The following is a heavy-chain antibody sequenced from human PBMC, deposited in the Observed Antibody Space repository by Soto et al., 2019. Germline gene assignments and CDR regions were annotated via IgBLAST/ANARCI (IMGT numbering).Heavy chain of an antibody. CDR1: GFTFSSYG. Sequence: QVQLVESGGGVVQPGRSLRLSCAASGFTFSSYGMHRVRRAPGKGLEWVAVIWYDGSNKYYADSVKGRFTISRDNSKNTLYLQMNSLRAEDTAVYYCARDTGYYGSGATDYWGQGTLVTVSS. CDR2: IWYDGSNK. V-gene: IGHV3-33*01. CDR3: ARDTGYYGSGATDY. D-gene: IGHD3-10*01. J-gene: IGHJ4*02.